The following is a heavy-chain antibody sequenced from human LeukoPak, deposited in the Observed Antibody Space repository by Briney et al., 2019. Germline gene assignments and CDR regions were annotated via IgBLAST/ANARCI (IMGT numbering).Heavy chain of an antibody. CDR3: ARIGYCSSTSCYHY. J-gene: IGHJ4*02. Sequence: PSETLSLTCTVSGGSIGSYYWSWIRQPPGKGLEWIGYIYYSGSTNYNPSLKSRVTISVDTSKNQFSLKLSSVTAADTAVYYCARIGYCSSTSCYHYWGQGTLVTVSS. V-gene: IGHV4-59*12. CDR2: IYYSGST. CDR1: GGSIGSYY. D-gene: IGHD2-2*01.